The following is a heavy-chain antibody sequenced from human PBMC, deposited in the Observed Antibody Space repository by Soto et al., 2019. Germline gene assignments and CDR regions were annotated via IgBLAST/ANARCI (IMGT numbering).Heavy chain of an antibody. CDR2: IIPIFGTA. Sequence: ASVKVSCKASGGTFSSYAIGWVRQAPGQGLEWMGGIIPIFGTANYAQKFQGRVTITADESTSTAYMELSSLRSEDTAVYYCARECGGDCYYYYGMDVWGQGTTVTVSS. CDR1: GGTFSSYA. CDR3: ARECGGDCYYYYGMDV. V-gene: IGHV1-69*13. D-gene: IGHD2-21*02. J-gene: IGHJ6*02.